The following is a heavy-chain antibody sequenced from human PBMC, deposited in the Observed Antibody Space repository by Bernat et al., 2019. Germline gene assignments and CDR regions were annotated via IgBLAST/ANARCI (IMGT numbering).Heavy chain of an antibody. J-gene: IGHJ4*02. CDR2: VNGDGSSA. D-gene: IGHD2-2*01. Sequence: EVQLVESGGDLVQPGGYLRLSCAVSGLTFSTYWMHWVRQAPGKGLVWVSRVNGDGSSAAYAASVKGRFTISRDNAKNTLFLQMDSLRAEDTAVYYCARSLGGPYQFEHWGQGTLVTFSS. CDR1: GLTFSTYW. CDR3: ARSLGGPYQFEH. V-gene: IGHV3-74*01.